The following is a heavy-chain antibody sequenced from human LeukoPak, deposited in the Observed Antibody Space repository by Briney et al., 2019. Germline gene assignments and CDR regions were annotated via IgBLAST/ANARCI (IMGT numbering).Heavy chain of an antibody. CDR3: AKEMRRDIVVVPAAIRN. V-gene: IGHV4-59*01. Sequence: SETLSLTCTVSGGSISSYYWSWIRQPPGKGLEWIGYIYYSGSTNYNPSLKSRVTISVDTSKNQFSLKLSSVTAADTAVYYCAKEMRRDIVVVPAAIRNWGQGTLVTVSS. D-gene: IGHD2-2*02. CDR1: GGSISSYY. CDR2: IYYSGST. J-gene: IGHJ4*02.